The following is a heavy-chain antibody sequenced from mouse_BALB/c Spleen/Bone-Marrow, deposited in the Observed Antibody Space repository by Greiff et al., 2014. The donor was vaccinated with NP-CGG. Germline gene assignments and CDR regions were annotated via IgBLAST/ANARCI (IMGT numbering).Heavy chain of an antibody. CDR1: GFSLSRYS. J-gene: IGHJ2*01. CDR3: ARLYGNYGGYFDY. Sequence: VMLVESGPGLVAPSQSLSITCTVSGFSLSRYSVHWVRQPPGKGLEWLGMIWGGGSTDYNSALKPRLSISKDNSKSQVFLKMNSLQTDDTAMYYCARLYGNYGGYFDYWGQGTTLTVSS. CDR2: IWGGGST. D-gene: IGHD2-10*02. V-gene: IGHV2-6-4*01.